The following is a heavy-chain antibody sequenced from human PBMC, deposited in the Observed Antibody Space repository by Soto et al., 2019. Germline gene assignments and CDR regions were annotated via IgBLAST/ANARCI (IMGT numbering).Heavy chain of an antibody. Sequence: PSETLSLTCTVSGGSIISYYCSWIRQPPGKGLEWIGYIYYSGSTNYNPSLKSRVTISVDTSKNQFSLKLSSVTAADTAVYYCARSDDSHYYGSGSLYNWFDPWGQGTLVTVSS. V-gene: IGHV4-59*08. J-gene: IGHJ5*02. CDR2: IYYSGST. D-gene: IGHD3-10*01. CDR3: ARSDDSHYYGSGSLYNWFDP. CDR1: GGSIISYY.